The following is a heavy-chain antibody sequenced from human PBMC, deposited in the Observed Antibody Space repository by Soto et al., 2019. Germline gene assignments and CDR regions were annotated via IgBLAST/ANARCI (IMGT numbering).Heavy chain of an antibody. CDR1: GYSFTSYW. CDR2: MDPSDSHT. Sequence: GESLKISCKGSGYSFTSYWISWLRQMPGKGLEWRGRMDPSDSHTNYSPSFQGHVTISADKCISTAYLQWHSLKASDTAMYYCACPVSTMISYSGMYFWGQESTFTV. V-gene: IGHV5-10-1*01. J-gene: IGHJ6*01. D-gene: IGHD3-22*01. CDR3: ACPVSTMISYSGMYF.